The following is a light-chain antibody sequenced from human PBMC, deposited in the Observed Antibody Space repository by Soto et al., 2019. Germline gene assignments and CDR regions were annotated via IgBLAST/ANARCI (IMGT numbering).Light chain of an antibody. CDR1: SSDIGTYNL. CDR3: QSYHSGNVV. V-gene: IGLV2-23*01. Sequence: QSALTQPASVSGSPGQSITISCTGTSSDIGTYNLVSWYQHYPGKAPKLMIYEGIKRPSGVSNRFSGSKSGNTAFLTISGLQAEDEADYYCQSYHSGNVVFGGGTQLTVL. CDR2: EGI. J-gene: IGLJ2*01.